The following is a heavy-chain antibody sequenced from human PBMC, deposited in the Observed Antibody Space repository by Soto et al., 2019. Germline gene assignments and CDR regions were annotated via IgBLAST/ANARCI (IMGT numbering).Heavy chain of an antibody. Sequence: EVQLLESGGGLVQPGGSLRLSCAASGFTFSSYAMRWVRQAPGKGLEWVSAISGSGGSTYYADSVKGRFTISRDNSKNTLYLQTNSLRAEDTAVYYCARRGSGCYYDYWGQGTLVTVSS. CDR1: GFTFSSYA. CDR3: ARRGSGCYYDY. D-gene: IGHD6-19*01. V-gene: IGHV3-23*01. J-gene: IGHJ4*02. CDR2: ISGSGGST.